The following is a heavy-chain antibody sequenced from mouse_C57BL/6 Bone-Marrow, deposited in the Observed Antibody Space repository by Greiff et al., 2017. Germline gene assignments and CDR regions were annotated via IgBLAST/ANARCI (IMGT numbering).Heavy chain of an antibody. CDR3: ARNYYGSSWYFDV. CDR2: IWSGGST. CDR1: GFSLTSYG. J-gene: IGHJ1*03. Sequence: VQLQQSGPGLVQPSQSLSITCTVSGFSLTSYGVHWVRQSPGKGLEWLGVIWSGGSTDYNAAFISRLSISKDNSKSQVFFKMISLQADDTAIYYCARNYYGSSWYFDVWGTGTTVTVSS. V-gene: IGHV2-2*01. D-gene: IGHD1-1*01.